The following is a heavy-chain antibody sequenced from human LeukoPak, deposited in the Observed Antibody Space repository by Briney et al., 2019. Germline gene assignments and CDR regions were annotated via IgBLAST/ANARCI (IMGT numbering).Heavy chain of an antibody. CDR3: ARGSRNHFDS. J-gene: IGHJ4*02. CDR2: INPNSGGT. D-gene: IGHD2-15*01. V-gene: IGHV1-2*02. Sequence: ASVKVSCKASGYTFTGYYVHWVRQAPGQGLEWMGWINPNSGGTNYAQKFQGRVTMTRDTSITTAYTELSSLRYDDTAVYYCARGSRNHFDSWGQGTLVAVSS. CDR1: GYTFTGYY.